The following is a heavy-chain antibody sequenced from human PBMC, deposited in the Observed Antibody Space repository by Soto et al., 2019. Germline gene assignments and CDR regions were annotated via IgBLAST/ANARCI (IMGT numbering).Heavy chain of an antibody. CDR2: ISSSGSTI. D-gene: IGHD3-22*01. J-gene: IGHJ4*02. CDR3: ARDYYDSSGYDSFVDY. Sequence: XVSLLLSCAASGFTFSSYEMNWVRQAAGKGLEWVSYISSSGSTIYYADSVKGRFTISRDNAKNSLYLQMNSLRAEDTAVYYCARDYYDSSGYDSFVDYWGQGTLVTVSS. V-gene: IGHV3-48*03. CDR1: GFTFSSYE.